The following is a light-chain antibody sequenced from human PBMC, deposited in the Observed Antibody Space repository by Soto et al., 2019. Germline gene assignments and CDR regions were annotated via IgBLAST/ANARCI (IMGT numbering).Light chain of an antibody. J-gene: IGKJ1*01. V-gene: IGKV3D-15*01. CDR2: DAS. CDR1: QSVSSN. Sequence: EIVLTQSPGTLSLSPGERATLSCRASQSVSSNFLAWYQQKPGQAPRLLIYDASNRATGIPDRFSGSGSGTEFTLTISSLQSEDFAVYYCQQYNNWPPSVGQGTKVDI. CDR3: QQYNNWPPS.